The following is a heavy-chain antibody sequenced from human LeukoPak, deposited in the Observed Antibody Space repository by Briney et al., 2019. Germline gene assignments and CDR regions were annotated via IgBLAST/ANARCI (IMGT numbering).Heavy chain of an antibody. CDR3: ARGGAAAVYDYYYYYMDV. CDR2: INHSRST. CDR1: GVSFSPYY. V-gene: IGHV4-34*01. J-gene: IGHJ6*03. D-gene: IGHD6-13*01. Sequence: SETLSLTCAVYGVSFSPYYWSWLRQSPDKGLEWLGEINHSRSTNYNPSLKRRVTISVDTSKNQFSLKLSSVTAADAVVYYWARGGAAAVYDYYYYYMDVWGKGTTVTISS.